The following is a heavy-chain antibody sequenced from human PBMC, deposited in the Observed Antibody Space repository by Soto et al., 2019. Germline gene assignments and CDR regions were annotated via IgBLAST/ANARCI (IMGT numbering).Heavy chain of an antibody. D-gene: IGHD2-15*01. CDR2: IYHSGST. CDR1: GGSISSSNW. Sequence: PSETLSLTCAVSGGSISSSNWWSWVRQPPGKGLEWIGEIYHSGSTNYNPSLKSRVTISVDKSKNQFSLKLSSVTAADTAVYYCARVGGVYCSGGSCYFDYWGQGTLVTVSS. V-gene: IGHV4-4*02. J-gene: IGHJ4*02. CDR3: ARVGGVYCSGGSCYFDY.